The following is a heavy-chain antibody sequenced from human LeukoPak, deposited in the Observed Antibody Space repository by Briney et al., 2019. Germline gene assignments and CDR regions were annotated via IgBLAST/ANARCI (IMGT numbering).Heavy chain of an antibody. CDR3: ARGDSNPSYYYYMDV. J-gene: IGHJ6*03. D-gene: IGHD3-22*01. CDR2: TRNKANSYTT. Sequence: GGSLRLSCTTSGFNFRAYWMAWVRQAPGKGLEWVGRTRNKANSYTTEYAASVKGRFTISRDDSKNSLYLQMNSLKTEDTAVYYCARGDSNPSYYYYMDVWGKGTTVTVSS. V-gene: IGHV3-72*01. CDR1: GFNFRAYW.